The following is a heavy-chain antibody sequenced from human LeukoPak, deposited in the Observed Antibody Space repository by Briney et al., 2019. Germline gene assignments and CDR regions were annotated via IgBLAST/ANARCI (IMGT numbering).Heavy chain of an antibody. J-gene: IGHJ3*02. CDR2: INPNSGGT. D-gene: IGHD6-13*01. Sequence: GASLKVSCKASGYTFTGYYMHWVRQAPGQGLEWMGWINPNSGGTNYAQKFQGRVTMTRDTSISTAYMELSRLRSDDTAVYYCARYPIAAAGTGAFDIWGQGTMVTVSS. V-gene: IGHV1-2*02. CDR3: ARYPIAAAGTGAFDI. CDR1: GYTFTGYY.